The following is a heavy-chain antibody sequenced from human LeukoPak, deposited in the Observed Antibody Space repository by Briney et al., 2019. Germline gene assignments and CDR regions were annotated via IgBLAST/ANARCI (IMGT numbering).Heavy chain of an antibody. D-gene: IGHD3-10*01. CDR2: INPDGSTT. V-gene: IGHV3-74*01. CDR3: ATLLTVRGVIPGWFDP. CDR1: GFTLSSYW. Sequence: GGSLRLSCAASGFTLSSYWMHWVRQVPGKGLVWVSRINPDGSTTTYADSVKGRFTISRDNSKNTLYLQMNSLRAEDTAVYYCATLLTVRGVIPGWFDPWGQGTLVTVSS. J-gene: IGHJ5*02.